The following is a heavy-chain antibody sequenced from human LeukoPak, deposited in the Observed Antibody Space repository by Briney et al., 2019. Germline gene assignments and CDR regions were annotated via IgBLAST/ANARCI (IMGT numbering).Heavy chain of an antibody. D-gene: IGHD4-17*01. Sequence: GASVKVSCKASGGTFSSYAISWVRQAPGQGLEWMGRIIPILGIANYAQKFQGRVTITADKSTSTAYMELSSLRSEDTAVYYCARWVSDSGDYVPHPDYYYYGMDVGGKGTTVTVSS. J-gene: IGHJ6*04. V-gene: IGHV1-69*04. CDR2: IIPILGIA. CDR3: ARWVSDSGDYVPHPDYYYYGMDV. CDR1: GGTFSSYA.